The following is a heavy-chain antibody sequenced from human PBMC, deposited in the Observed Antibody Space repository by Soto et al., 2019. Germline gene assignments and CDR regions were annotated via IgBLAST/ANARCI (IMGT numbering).Heavy chain of an antibody. J-gene: IGHJ6*03. Sequence: SETLSLTCTVSGGSISSYYWSWIRQPPGKGLEWIGYIYYSGSTNYNPSLKSRVTISVDTSKNQFSLKLSSVTAADTAVYYCARAEYCSGGSCPYYYYYMDVWGKGTTVTVS. D-gene: IGHD2-15*01. CDR3: ARAEYCSGGSCPYYYYYMDV. V-gene: IGHV4-59*01. CDR2: IYYSGST. CDR1: GGSISSYY.